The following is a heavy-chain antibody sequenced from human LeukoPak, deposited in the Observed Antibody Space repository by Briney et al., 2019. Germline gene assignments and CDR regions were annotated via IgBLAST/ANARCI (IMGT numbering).Heavy chain of an antibody. CDR3: VRGRYSSGWFKDKNWFDP. D-gene: IGHD6-19*01. CDR1: GGSISSYY. Sequence: PSETLSLTCTVSGGSISSYYWSWIRQPPGKGLEWIGRIYTSGSTNYNPSLKSRATMSVDTSKNQFSLKLSSVTAADTAVYYCVRGRYSSGWFKDKNWFDPWGQGIPVTVSS. CDR2: IYTSGST. V-gene: IGHV4-4*07. J-gene: IGHJ5*02.